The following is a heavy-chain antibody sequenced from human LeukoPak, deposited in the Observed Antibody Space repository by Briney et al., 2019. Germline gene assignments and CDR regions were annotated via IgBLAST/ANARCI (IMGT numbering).Heavy chain of an antibody. CDR2: IYYSGST. CDR1: GGSFSGYY. Sequence: SETLSLTCAVYGGSFSGYYWGWIRQPPGKGLEWIGSIYYSGSTYYNPSLKSRVTISVDTSKNQFSLKLSSVTAADTAVYYCARDVNYYDSSGYYTGYFDYWGQGTLVTVSS. J-gene: IGHJ4*02. V-gene: IGHV4-34*01. CDR3: ARDVNYYDSSGYYTGYFDY. D-gene: IGHD3-22*01.